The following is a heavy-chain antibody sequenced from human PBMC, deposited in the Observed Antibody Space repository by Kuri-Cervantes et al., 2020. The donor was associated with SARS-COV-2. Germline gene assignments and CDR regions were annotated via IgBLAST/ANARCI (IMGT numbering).Heavy chain of an antibody. Sequence: GGSLRLSCAASGFTFSGYSTNWIRRAPGKGLEWVASIDSSSYYIYHADSVKGRLTISRDNAKTSLYLQMNSLKPEDTAVYYCAREEGGELGEAFDYWGQGALVTVSS. CDR1: GFTFSGYS. D-gene: IGHD7-27*01. CDR2: IDSSSYYI. J-gene: IGHJ4*02. CDR3: AREEGGELGEAFDY. V-gene: IGHV3-21*01.